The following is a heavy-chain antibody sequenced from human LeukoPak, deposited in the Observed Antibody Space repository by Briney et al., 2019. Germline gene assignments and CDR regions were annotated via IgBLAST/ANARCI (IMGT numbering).Heavy chain of an antibody. V-gene: IGHV4-34*01. CDR2: INHSGST. CDR1: GGSISSYY. J-gene: IGHJ4*02. D-gene: IGHD6-13*01. Sequence: SGTLSLTCTVSGGSISSYYWNWIRQPPGKGLEWIGEINHSGSTNYNPSLKRRVTISVDTSRNQFSVRLSSVTAADTAVYYCARGRYLTTGGGAAAGFLDYWGQGTLVTVSS. CDR3: ARGRYLTTGGGAAAGFLDY.